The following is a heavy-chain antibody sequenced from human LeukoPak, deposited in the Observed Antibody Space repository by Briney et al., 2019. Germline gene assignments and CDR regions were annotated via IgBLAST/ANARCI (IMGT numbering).Heavy chain of an antibody. D-gene: IGHD2-8*02. J-gene: IGHJ4*02. V-gene: IGHV1-46*01. Sequence: GASVKVSCKASGYTFTSYYMHWVRQAPGQGLEWMGLINPSGTNTNYARKFRGRVPMTRDTSTSTVYMDLSSLRSEDTAMYFCAREESGGYFDFWGQGTLVTVSS. CDR3: AREESGGYFDF. CDR1: GYTFTSYY. CDR2: INPSGTNT.